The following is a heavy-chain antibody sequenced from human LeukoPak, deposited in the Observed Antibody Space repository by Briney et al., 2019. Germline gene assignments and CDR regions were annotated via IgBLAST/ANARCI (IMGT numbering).Heavy chain of an antibody. CDR2: ISAYNGNT. V-gene: IGHV1-18*01. J-gene: IGHJ5*02. CDR3: ARAGTGYYDSGRGLFDP. D-gene: IGHD3-10*01. Sequence: ASVKVSCKASGYTFTSYDISWVRQAPGQGLEWMGWISAYNGNTSYAQELQGRVTMTTDTSTSTAYMELRSLRSDDTAVYYCARAGTGYYDSGRGLFDPWGQGTLVTVSS. CDR1: GYTFTSYD.